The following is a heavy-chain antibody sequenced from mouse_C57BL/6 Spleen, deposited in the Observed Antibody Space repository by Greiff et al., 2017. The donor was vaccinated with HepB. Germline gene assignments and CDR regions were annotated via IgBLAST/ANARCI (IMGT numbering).Heavy chain of an antibody. D-gene: IGHD1-1*01. CDR1: GYTFTSYG. Sequence: VQLQQSGAELARPGASVKLSCKASGYTFTSYGISWVKQSTGQGLEWIGEIYPRSGNTYYNEKFKGKATLTADKSSSTAYMELRSLTSEDSAVYFCARGTTVVATPYAMDYWGQGTSVTVSS. V-gene: IGHV1-81*01. CDR2: IYPRSGNT. J-gene: IGHJ4*01. CDR3: ARGTTVVATPYAMDY.